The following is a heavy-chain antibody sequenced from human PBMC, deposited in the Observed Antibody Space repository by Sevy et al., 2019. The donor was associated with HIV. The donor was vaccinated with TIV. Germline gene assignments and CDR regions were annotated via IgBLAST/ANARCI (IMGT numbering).Heavy chain of an antibody. CDR3: ARDALDYVRGNTDNWFDP. V-gene: IGHV3-48*02. J-gene: IGHJ5*02. Sequence: GGSLRLSCSASGFTFSSYSMNWVRQAPGKGLEWISYISSSSSPIYYADSVKGRFTISRDNAKNSLYLQMNSLRDEDTAVYYCARDALDYVRGNTDNWFDPWGQGTLVTVSS. CDR2: ISSSSSPI. D-gene: IGHD3-16*01. CDR1: GFTFSSYS.